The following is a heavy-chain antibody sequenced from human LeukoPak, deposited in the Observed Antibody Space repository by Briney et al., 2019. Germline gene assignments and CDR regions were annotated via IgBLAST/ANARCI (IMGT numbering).Heavy chain of an antibody. CDR2: IIPIFGTA. D-gene: IGHD2-21*02. CDR1: GYTFTSYY. V-gene: IGHV1-69*06. J-gene: IGHJ5*02. CDR3: ARTYCGGDCYSSRGWFDP. Sequence: GASVKVSCKASGYTFTSYYMHWVRQAPGQGLEWMGGIIPIFGTANYAQKFQGKVTITADKSTSTAYMELSSLRSEDTAVYYCARTYCGGDCYSSRGWFDPWGQGTLVTVS.